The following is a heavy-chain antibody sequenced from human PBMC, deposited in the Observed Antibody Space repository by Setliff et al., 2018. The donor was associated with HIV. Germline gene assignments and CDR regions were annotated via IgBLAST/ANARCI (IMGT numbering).Heavy chain of an antibody. D-gene: IGHD2-21*01. CDR2: IYTSGST. Sequence: SETLSLTCTVSGGSISSYYWSWIRQPPGKGLEWIGYIYTSGSTNYNPSLKSRITISVDRSKNLFSLKLISATAADQGVYYCARVPVAGANWFDPWGLGTLVTVSS. V-gene: IGHV4-4*08. CDR3: ARVPVAGANWFDP. CDR1: GGSISSYY. J-gene: IGHJ5*02.